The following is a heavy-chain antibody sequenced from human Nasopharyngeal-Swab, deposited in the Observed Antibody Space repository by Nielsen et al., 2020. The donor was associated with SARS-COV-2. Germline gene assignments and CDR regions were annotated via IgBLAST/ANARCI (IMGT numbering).Heavy chain of an antibody. Sequence: ASVKVSCKASGYTFTSSSINWVRQAPGQGLEWIGWINPNTGNPTYGQGFTGRFVFSLDTSVSTTYLQISGLKAEDTAVYYCARVEGIVATIFYYYYGMDVWGQGTTVTVSS. CDR2: INPNTGNP. D-gene: IGHD5-12*01. J-gene: IGHJ6*02. V-gene: IGHV7-4-1*02. CDR3: ARVEGIVATIFYYYYGMDV. CDR1: GYTFTSSS.